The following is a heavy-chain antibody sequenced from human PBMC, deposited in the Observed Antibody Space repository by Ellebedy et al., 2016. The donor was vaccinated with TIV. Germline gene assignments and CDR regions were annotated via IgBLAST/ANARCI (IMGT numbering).Heavy chain of an antibody. V-gene: IGHV1-3*01. D-gene: IGHD3-16*02. Sequence: ASVQVSCKASGYTFTSYAMHWVRQAPGQRLEWMGWINAGNGNTKYSQKFQGWVTMTRDTSISTAYMALSRLRSDDTAVYYCATGQEDMITFGGVIVNLDYYYGMDVWGQGTTVTVSS. CDR3: ATGQEDMITFGGVIVNLDYYYGMDV. CDR2: INAGNGNT. CDR1: GYTFTSYA. J-gene: IGHJ6*02.